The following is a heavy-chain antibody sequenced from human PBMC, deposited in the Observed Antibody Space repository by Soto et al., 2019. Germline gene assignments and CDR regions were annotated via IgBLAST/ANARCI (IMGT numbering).Heavy chain of an antibody. J-gene: IGHJ4*02. V-gene: IGHV1-18*01. CDR1: GYTFSSYA. CDR2: IITYNGNT. CDR3: ARTGPPVDY. Sequence: QVQLVQSGAEVQKPGASVKVCCKASGYTFSSYAISWVRQAPGQGLEWMGWIITYNGNTNYAQKLQGRVTMTTDTSTTTAYMDLRSLRSDDTAVYYCARTGPPVDYWGQGTLVTVSS.